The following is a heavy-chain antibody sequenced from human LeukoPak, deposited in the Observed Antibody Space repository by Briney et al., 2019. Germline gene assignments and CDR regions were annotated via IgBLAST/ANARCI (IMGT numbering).Heavy chain of an antibody. CDR3: ARVGWELLDL. CDR1: GYTFTSNY. J-gene: IGHJ5*02. D-gene: IGHD1-26*01. CDR2: ISPSGGST. V-gene: IGHV1-46*01. Sequence: GASVKVSCKAFGYTFTSNYMHWVRQAPGQGPEWMGVISPSGGSTTYAQKFQGRVTLTRDMSTSTDYLELSSLRSEDTAVYYCARVGWELLDLWGQGTLVTVSS.